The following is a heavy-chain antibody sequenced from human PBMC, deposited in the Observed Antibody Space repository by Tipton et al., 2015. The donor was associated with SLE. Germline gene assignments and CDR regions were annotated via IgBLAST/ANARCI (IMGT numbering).Heavy chain of an antibody. CDR1: GGSISSSSYY. CDR2: IYHTGST. J-gene: IGHJ1*01. Sequence: LRLSCTVSGGSISSSSYYWGWIRQPPGKGLEWMGYIYHTGSTYNNPSLKSRVTISVDRSKNQFSLKLSSVTAADTAVYYCARSAEYFQDWGQGTLVTVSS. CDR3: ARSAEYFQD. V-gene: IGHV4-39*07.